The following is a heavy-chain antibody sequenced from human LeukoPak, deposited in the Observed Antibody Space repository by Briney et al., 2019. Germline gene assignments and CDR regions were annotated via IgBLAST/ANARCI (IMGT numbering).Heavy chain of an antibody. V-gene: IGHV3-30*18. Sequence: PGGSLRLSCAASGFTFSSYGMHWVRQAPGKVLEWVAIISYDGSNKYYADSVKGRFTISRDNSKNTLYLQMNSLRAEDTAVYYCAKDGVHPYTDFDYWGQGTLVTVSS. CDR2: ISYDGSNK. CDR1: GFTFSSYG. CDR3: AKDGVHPYTDFDY. J-gene: IGHJ4*02. D-gene: IGHD3-16*01.